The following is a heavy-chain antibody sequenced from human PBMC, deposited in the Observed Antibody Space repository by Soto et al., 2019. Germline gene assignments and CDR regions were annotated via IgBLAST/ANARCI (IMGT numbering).Heavy chain of an antibody. D-gene: IGHD3-10*01. V-gene: IGHV1-8*01. CDR2: MNPNSGNT. Sequence: GASVKLSCKASGHTFTSYDINWVRQATGQGLEWMGWMNPNSGNTGYAQKFQGRVTMTRNTSISTAYMELSSLRSEDTAVYYCAREYYYGSGSYWNMDVWGKGTTVTVSS. CDR1: GHTFTSYD. J-gene: IGHJ6*03. CDR3: AREYYYGSGSYWNMDV.